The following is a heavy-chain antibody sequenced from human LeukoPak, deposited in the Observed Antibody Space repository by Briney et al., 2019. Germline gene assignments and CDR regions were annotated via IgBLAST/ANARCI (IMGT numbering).Heavy chain of an antibody. CDR2: INWNGANT. D-gene: IGHD2-2*01. V-gene: IGHV3-20*04. CDR3: ARDHLDIVVVPGNYYYYYYMDV. CDR1: GFIVYNYH. Sequence: GGSLTLSCAAYGFIVYNYHMGWHRPAQGEGREWVFGINWNGANTAQQAPVKGRFTISRDNAKNSLYLQLSSLRAEDTAVYYCARDHLDIVVVPGNYYYYYYMDVWGKGTTVTVSS. J-gene: IGHJ6*03.